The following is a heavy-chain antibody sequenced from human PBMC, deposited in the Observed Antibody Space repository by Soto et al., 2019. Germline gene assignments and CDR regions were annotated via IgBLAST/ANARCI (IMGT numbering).Heavy chain of an antibody. D-gene: IGHD6-13*01. CDR3: ARDRSAAGPGGYYFDY. CDR2: IIPIFGTA. Sequence: QVQLVQSGAEVKKPGSSVKVSCKASGGTFGSYAISWVRQARGQGLEWMGGIIPIFGTANYAQKFQGRVTITADESTSTAYMELSSLRSEDTAVYYCARDRSAAGPGGYYFDYWGQGTLVTVSS. V-gene: IGHV1-69*01. CDR1: GGTFGSYA. J-gene: IGHJ4*02.